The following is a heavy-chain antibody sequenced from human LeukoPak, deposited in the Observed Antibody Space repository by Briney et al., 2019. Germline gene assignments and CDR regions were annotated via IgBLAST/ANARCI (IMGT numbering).Heavy chain of an antibody. CDR3: AKDRTQRVDY. J-gene: IGHJ4*02. CDR2: ISGSGGST. CDR1: GFTFSSYG. V-gene: IGHV3-23*01. Sequence: GGSLRLSCAASGFTFSSYGMSWVRQAPGKGLEWVSAISGSGGSTYYADSVKGRFTISRDNSKNALYLQMNSLRAEDTAVYYCAKDRTQRVDYWGQGTLVTVSS.